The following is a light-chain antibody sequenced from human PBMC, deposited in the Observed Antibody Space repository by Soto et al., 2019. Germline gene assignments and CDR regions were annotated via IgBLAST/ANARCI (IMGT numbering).Light chain of an antibody. CDR1: QSVSSY. Sequence: PGERATLSCRASQSVSSYLAWYQQKPGQAPRLLIYDASNRATGIPARFSGSGSGTDFTLTISSLEPEDFAVYYCQQRSNLITFGQGTRLEIK. V-gene: IGKV3-11*01. CDR2: DAS. CDR3: QQRSNLIT. J-gene: IGKJ5*01.